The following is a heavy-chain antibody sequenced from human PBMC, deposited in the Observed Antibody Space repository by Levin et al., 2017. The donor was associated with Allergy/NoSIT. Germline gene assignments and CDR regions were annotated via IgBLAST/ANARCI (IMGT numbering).Heavy chain of an antibody. V-gene: IGHV3-33*01. CDR2: IWSDVSIR. Sequence: PGGSLRLSCAASGFTFSSYGMHWVRQAPGKGLEWVAVIWSDVSIRYYADSLKGRFTISRDNSKNTVDLQMNSLRVEDTAVYYCARADDYGGKGGRYWGQGTLVTVSS. J-gene: IGHJ4*02. CDR3: ARADDYGGKGGRY. CDR1: GFTFSSYG. D-gene: IGHD4-23*01.